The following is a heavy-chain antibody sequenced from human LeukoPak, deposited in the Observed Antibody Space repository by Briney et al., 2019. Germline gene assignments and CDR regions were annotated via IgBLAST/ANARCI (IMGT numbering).Heavy chain of an antibody. V-gene: IGHV1-8*01. J-gene: IGHJ5*02. CDR3: APTAGSENWFDP. CDR2: MNPNSGNT. CDR1: GYTFTSYD. D-gene: IGHD1-14*01. Sequence: ASVKVSCKASGYTFTSYDINWVRQATGQGLEWMGWMNPNSGNTGYAQKFQGRVTMTRNTSISTAYMELSSLRSEDTAVYYCAPTAGSENWFDPWGQGTLVTVSS.